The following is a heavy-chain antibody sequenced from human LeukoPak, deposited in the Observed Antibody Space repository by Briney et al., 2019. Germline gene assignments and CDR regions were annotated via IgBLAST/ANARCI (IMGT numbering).Heavy chain of an antibody. CDR2: INPNSGGT. CDR3: ARSGNRKNNWFDP. J-gene: IGHJ5*02. Sequence: ASVKVSCKASGYTFTGYYMHWVRQAPGQGLEWMGWINPNSGGTNYAQKFQGRVTMTRDTSISTAYMELSRLRSDDTAVHYCARSGNRKNNWFDPWGQGTLVTVSS. V-gene: IGHV1-2*02. CDR1: GYTFTGYY. D-gene: IGHD1-26*01.